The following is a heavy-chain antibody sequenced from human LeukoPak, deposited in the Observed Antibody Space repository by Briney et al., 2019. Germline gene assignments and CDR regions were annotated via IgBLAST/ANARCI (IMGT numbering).Heavy chain of an antibody. J-gene: IGHJ4*02. V-gene: IGHV4-59*12. D-gene: IGHD3-22*01. CDR3: AGPLHYFDSTAFSYYLDY. CDR1: GASISTYY. Sequence: SETLSLTCTVSGASISTYYWSWIRQPPGKGLEWIGYIYYSGSTDYNPSLKSRVTISVDTSKNQFSLKLSSVTAADTAVYYCAGPLHYFDSTAFSYYLDYWGQGTLVTVSS. CDR2: IYYSGST.